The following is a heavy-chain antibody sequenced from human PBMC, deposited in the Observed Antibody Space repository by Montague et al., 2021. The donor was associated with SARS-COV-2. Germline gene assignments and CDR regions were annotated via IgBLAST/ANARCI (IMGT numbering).Heavy chain of an antibody. CDR2: IYYSGST. J-gene: IGHJ6*02. CDR3: ARHLEVDDYVWGSFVNYYYYGIDV. V-gene: IGHV4-59*08. CDR1: GGSISSYY. D-gene: IGHD3-16*01. Sequence: SETLSLTCTVSGGSISSYYWSWIRQPPGKGLEWIGYIYYSGSTNYNPSLKSRVTISVDTSRNQFFLKLSSATAADTAVYYCARHLEVDDYVWGSFVNYYYYGIDVWGQGTTVTVSS.